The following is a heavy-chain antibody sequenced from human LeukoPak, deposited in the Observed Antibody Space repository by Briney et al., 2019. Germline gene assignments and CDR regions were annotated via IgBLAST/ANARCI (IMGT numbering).Heavy chain of an antibody. CDR2: FDPEDGET. J-gene: IGHJ5*02. Sequence: ASVKVSCKVSGYTLTELSMHWVRQAPGKGLEWMGGFDPEDGETIYAQKFQGRVTITADESTSTAYMELSSLRSEDTAVYYCARERKSLLWFGELLSWFDPWGQGTLVTVSS. CDR1: GYTLTELS. CDR3: ARERKSLLWFGELLSWFDP. D-gene: IGHD3-10*01. V-gene: IGHV1-24*01.